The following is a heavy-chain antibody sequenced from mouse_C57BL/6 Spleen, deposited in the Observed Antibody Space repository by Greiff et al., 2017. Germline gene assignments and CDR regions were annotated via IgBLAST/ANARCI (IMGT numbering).Heavy chain of an antibody. Sequence: EVQRVESGGGLVKPGGSLKLSCAASGFTFSSYTMSWVRQTPEKRLEWVATISGGGGNTYYPDSVKGRFTISRDNAKNTLYLQMSSLRSEDTALYYCARHDGNPWFAYWGQGTLVTVSA. J-gene: IGHJ3*01. D-gene: IGHD2-1*01. CDR1: GFTFSSYT. CDR2: ISGGGGNT. V-gene: IGHV5-9*01. CDR3: ARHDGNPWFAY.